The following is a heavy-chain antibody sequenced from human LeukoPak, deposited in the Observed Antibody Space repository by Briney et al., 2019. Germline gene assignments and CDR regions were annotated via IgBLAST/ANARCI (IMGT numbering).Heavy chain of an antibody. V-gene: IGHV3-74*01. Sequence: GGALRLSCAASGFTFSNYWMHWLGQAPGKGLVWVSRINNDGTGTSYADSVKGRFTISRDNAKNTLYLQMNSLRVEDTAVYYCARHSTSIVGVVTEDYWGQGTLVTVSS. CDR3: ARHSTSIVGVVTEDY. CDR2: INNDGTGT. D-gene: IGHD3-3*01. CDR1: GFTFSNYW. J-gene: IGHJ4*02.